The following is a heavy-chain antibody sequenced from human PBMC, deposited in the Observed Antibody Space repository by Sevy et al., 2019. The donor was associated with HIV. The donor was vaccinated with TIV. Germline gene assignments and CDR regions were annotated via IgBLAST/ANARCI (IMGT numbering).Heavy chain of an antibody. V-gene: IGHV1-18*01. Sequence: ASVKVSCKASGYTFTSYGISWVRQAPGQGLEWMGWISAYNGNTNYAQKLQGRVTMTTDTSTSTAYMELRSLRSDDTLVYYCARVVADTTYYDFWSGQTPYYYYGMDVWGQGTTVTVSS. J-gene: IGHJ6*02. CDR2: ISAYNGNT. CDR1: GYTFTSYG. D-gene: IGHD3-3*01. CDR3: ARVVADTTYYDFWSGQTPYYYYGMDV.